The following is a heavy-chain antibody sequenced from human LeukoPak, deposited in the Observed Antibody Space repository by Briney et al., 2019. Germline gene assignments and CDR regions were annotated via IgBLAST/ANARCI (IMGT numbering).Heavy chain of an antibody. V-gene: IGHV3-64*01. CDR3: ARDRAAVAGTYYMDV. Sequence: PGGSLGLSCAASGFTFSSYAMHWVRQAPGKGLEYVSAISSNGGSTYYANSVKGRFSMSRDNSKNTLYLQMGSLRAEDMAVYYCARDRAAVAGTYYMDVWGKGTTVTVSS. CDR1: GFTFSSYA. CDR2: ISSNGGST. J-gene: IGHJ6*03. D-gene: IGHD6-19*01.